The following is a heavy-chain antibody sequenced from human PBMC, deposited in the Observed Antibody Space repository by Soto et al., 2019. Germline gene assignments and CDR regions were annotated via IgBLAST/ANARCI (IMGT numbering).Heavy chain of an antibody. CDR2: IYPSGST. Sequence: SETLSLTCTVSGGSISGHSWIWIRQPAGRVLEWIGHIYPSGSTSYNPSLRSRVTMSLDTSNNQIFLNLTSVTAADTAVFYCVRGRSYSVYDFWGPGTLVTVSS. J-gene: IGHJ4*02. V-gene: IGHV4-4*07. CDR1: GGSISGHS. CDR3: VRGRSYSVYDF. D-gene: IGHD5-12*01.